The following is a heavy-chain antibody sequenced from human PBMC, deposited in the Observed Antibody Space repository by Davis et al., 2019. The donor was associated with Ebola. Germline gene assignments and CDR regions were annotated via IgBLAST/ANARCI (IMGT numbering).Heavy chain of an antibody. J-gene: IGHJ4*02. CDR1: GFTFSSYW. CDR3: ARGNVVVVIAPLAY. CDR2: IKQDGSEK. V-gene: IGHV3-7*01. Sequence: PGGSLRLSCAASGFTFSSYWMSWVRQAPGKGLEWVANIKQDGSEKYYVDSVKGRFTISRDNAKNSLYLQVNSLRADDTAVYYCARGNVVVVIAPLAYWGQGTLVTVSS. D-gene: IGHD2-21*01.